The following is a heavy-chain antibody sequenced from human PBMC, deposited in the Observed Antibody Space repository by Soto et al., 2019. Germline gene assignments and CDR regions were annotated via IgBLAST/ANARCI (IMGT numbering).Heavy chain of an antibody. CDR3: ANSRGSGDPNGY. D-gene: IGHD2-8*01. Sequence: GGSLRLSCAASGLTFDNYAMTWVRQAPGKGLEWVSSISKSGGNTYYTDSVKGRFTISRDNSKNTLFLQMNSLRGEDTATYYCANSRGSGDPNGYWGQGTLVTVSS. CDR2: ISKSGGNT. V-gene: IGHV3-23*01. CDR1: GLTFDNYA. J-gene: IGHJ4*02.